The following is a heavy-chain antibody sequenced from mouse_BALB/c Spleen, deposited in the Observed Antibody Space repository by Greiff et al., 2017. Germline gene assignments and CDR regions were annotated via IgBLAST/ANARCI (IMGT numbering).Heavy chain of an antibody. CDR3: AKKGYYGSSSYAMDY. CDR1: GFSLTSYG. D-gene: IGHD1-1*01. V-gene: IGHV2-5-1*01. J-gene: IGHJ4*01. Sequence: QVHVKQSGPSLVQPSQSLSITSTVSGFSLTSYGVHWVRQSPGKGLEWLGVIWRGGSTDYNAAFMSRLSITKDNSKSQVFFKMNSLQADDTAIYYCAKKGYYGSSSYAMDYWGQGTSVTVSS. CDR2: IWRGGST.